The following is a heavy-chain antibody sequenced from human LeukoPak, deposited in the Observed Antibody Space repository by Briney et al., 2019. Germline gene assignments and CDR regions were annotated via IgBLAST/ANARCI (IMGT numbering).Heavy chain of an antibody. D-gene: IGHD2/OR15-2a*01. V-gene: IGHV3-7*03. CDR1: GFTFSSYA. Sequence: GGSLRLSCAASGFTFSSYAMSWVRQAPGKGLEWVANIKQDGSEKYYVDSVKGRFTISRDNAKNSLYLQMNSLRAEDTAVYYCARSDYYYWGQGTLVTVSS. CDR2: IKQDGSEK. J-gene: IGHJ4*02. CDR3: ARSDYYY.